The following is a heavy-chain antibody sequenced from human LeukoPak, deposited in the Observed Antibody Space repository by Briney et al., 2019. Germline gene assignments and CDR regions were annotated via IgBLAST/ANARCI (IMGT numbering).Heavy chain of an antibody. D-gene: IGHD1-20*01. CDR3: AREHNWNVRYYYYYGMDV. CDR1: GFTFSSYA. CDR2: IIPIFGTA. V-gene: IGHV1-69*01. J-gene: IGHJ6*02. Sequence: GGSLRLSCAASGFTFSSYAISWVRQAPGQGLEWMGGIIPIFGTANYAQKFQGRVTITADESTSTAYMELSSLRSEDTAVYYCAREHNWNVRYYYYYGMDVWGQGTTVTVSS.